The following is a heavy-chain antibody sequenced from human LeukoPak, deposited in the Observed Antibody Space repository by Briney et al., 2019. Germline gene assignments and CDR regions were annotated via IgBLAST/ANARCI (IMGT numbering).Heavy chain of an antibody. D-gene: IGHD2-2*01. J-gene: IGHJ4*02. CDR1: GFTFRSYG. Sequence: PGRSLRLSCAASGFTFRSYGLHWVRQAPGKGLEWVAIIYSDESNKYYADSVRGRFTISRDISKNTLFLQMNSLSAEDTAVYYCARVRGSTDWYVDYWGRGTLVTVSS. V-gene: IGHV3-33*01. CDR2: IYSDESNK. CDR3: ARVRGSTDWYVDY.